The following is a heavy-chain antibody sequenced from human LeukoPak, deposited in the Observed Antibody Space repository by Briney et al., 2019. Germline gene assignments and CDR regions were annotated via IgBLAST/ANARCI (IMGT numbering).Heavy chain of an antibody. CDR2: IYPGDSDT. V-gene: IGHV5-51*01. D-gene: IGHD2-2*02. CDR1: GYSFTSYW. J-gene: IGHJ3*02. CDR3: ARPLFPYVVVPAAIVPDDAFDI. Sequence: GESLKISCKGSGYSFTSYWIGWVRQMPGKGLEWMGIIYPGDSDTRYSPSFQGQVTISADKSISTAYLQWSSLKASDTAMYYRARPLFPYVVVPAAIVPDDAFDIWGQGTMVTVSS.